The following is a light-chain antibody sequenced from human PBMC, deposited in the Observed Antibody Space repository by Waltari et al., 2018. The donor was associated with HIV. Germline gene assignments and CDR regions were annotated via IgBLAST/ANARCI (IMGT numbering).Light chain of an antibody. CDR1: QSVSRSY. V-gene: IGKV3-20*01. J-gene: IGKJ1*01. CDR3: QQYGSSRGT. CDR2: GAS. Sequence: DIELTQSPGTLSLSTGERATHSCRASQSVSRSYLTWYHHKPGQAPRLLIDGASSRATGIPDRFSGSGAGTDFTLTISRLEPEDFAVYYCQQYGSSRGTFGQGTKVEIK.